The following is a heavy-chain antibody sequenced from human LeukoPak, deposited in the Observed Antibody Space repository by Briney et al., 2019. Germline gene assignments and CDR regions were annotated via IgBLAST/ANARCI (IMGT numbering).Heavy chain of an antibody. CDR3: ARDEATYGTGSYIRGGFDY. CDR1: GYTFTSYG. CDR2: ISAYNGNT. Sequence: GASVKVSCKASGYTFTSYGISWVRQAPGQGLEWMGWISAYNGNTNYAQKLQGRVTMTTDTSTSTAYMELRSLRSDDTAVYYCARDEATYGTGSYIRGGFDYWGQGTLATVSS. J-gene: IGHJ4*02. D-gene: IGHD3-10*01. V-gene: IGHV1-18*01.